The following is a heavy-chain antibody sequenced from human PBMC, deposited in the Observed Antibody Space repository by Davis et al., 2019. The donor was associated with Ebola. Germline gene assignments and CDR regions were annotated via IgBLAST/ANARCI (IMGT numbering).Heavy chain of an antibody. Sequence: PGGSLRLSCAASGFTFSSYSMNWVRQAPGKGLEWVSSISSSSSYIYYADSVKGRFTISRDNAKNSLYLQMNSLRAEDTAVYYWARDLITMVRGPTYGGMDVWGQGTTVTVSS. CDR1: GFTFSSYS. J-gene: IGHJ6*02. CDR2: ISSSSSYI. V-gene: IGHV3-21*01. CDR3: ARDLITMVRGPTYGGMDV. D-gene: IGHD3-10*01.